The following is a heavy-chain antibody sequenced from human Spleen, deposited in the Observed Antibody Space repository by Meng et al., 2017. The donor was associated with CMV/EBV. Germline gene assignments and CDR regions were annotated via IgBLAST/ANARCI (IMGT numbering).Heavy chain of an antibody. CDR2: ISGSGGST. D-gene: IGHD3-22*01. J-gene: IGHJ4*02. Sequence: GVAHSSHAPSLPCAVSGGSIVSYYWSWIRQPAGKGLEWVSAISGSGGSTYYADSVKGRFTISRDNSKNTLYLQMNSLRAEDTAVYYCAKDHDSSGYYYGYYFDYWGQGTLVTVSS. CDR1: GGSIVSYY. CDR3: AKDHDSSGYYYGYYFDY. V-gene: IGHV3-23*01.